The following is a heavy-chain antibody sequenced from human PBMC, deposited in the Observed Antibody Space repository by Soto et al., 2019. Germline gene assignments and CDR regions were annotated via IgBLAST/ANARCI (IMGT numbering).Heavy chain of an antibody. J-gene: IGHJ4*02. Sequence: SVKVSCKASGGTFSSYAIRWVRQAPGQGVEWMGGIIPIFGTTNYAQKLQGRVTITPDKSTSTAYMELRSLRSDDTAVYYCARVAIIMIVVLKPPFDYWGQGTLVTVSS. V-gene: IGHV1-69*06. CDR3: ARVAIIMIVVLKPPFDY. CDR2: IIPIFGTT. CDR1: GGTFSSYA. D-gene: IGHD3-22*01.